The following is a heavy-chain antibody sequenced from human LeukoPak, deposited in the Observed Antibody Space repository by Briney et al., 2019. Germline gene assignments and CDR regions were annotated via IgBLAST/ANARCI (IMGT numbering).Heavy chain of an antibody. D-gene: IGHD4-17*01. CDR1: GYTFTGYY. J-gene: IGHJ4*02. Sequence: ASVKVSCKASGYTFTGYYMHWVRLAPGQGLEWMGWINPNSGGTNYAQKFQGRGTMTSDTSISTAYMELSRLRSDDTAVYYCARVLGLRGLHRLDDYWGQGTLVTVSS. CDR3: ARVLGLRGLHRLDDY. CDR2: INPNSGGT. V-gene: IGHV1-2*02.